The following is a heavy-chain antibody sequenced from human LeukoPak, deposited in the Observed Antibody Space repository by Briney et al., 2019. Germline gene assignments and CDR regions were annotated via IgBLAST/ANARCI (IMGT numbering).Heavy chain of an antibody. Sequence: PGGSLRLSCAASGFTFSNAWMSWVRQAPGKRLEWVGRIKSNTDGGTTDYAAPVKGRFTISRDDSKNTLYLQMNSLKTEDTAVYYCSCVPTGDADYWGQGTLVTVSS. CDR2: IKSNTDGGTT. CDR1: GFTFSNAW. V-gene: IGHV3-15*01. D-gene: IGHD2-21*01. J-gene: IGHJ4*02. CDR3: SCVPTGDADY.